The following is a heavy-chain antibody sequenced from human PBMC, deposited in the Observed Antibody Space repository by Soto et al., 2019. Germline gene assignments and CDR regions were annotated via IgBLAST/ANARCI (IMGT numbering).Heavy chain of an antibody. V-gene: IGHV1-46*01. CDR3: ARGLYSGDK. CDR1: GYIFTNYY. J-gene: IGHJ4*02. Sequence: QVRLVQSGAEVKKPGASVKVSCKASGYIFTNYYIHWVRQAPGQGLEWMAIINPNGGSTNCAYEFQGRITLTRDTYTSTVYMDLSSLTSEDTAVYYCARGLYSGDKWGQGTLVTVSS. D-gene: IGHD2-21*01. CDR2: INPNGGST.